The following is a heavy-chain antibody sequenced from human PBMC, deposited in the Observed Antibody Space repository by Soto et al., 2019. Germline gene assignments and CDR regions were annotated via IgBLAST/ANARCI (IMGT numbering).Heavy chain of an antibody. CDR2: ISPVTGGT. V-gene: IGHV1-2*02. D-gene: IGHD1-7*01. CDR1: GYTFTGHY. J-gene: IGHJ4*02. CDR3: GRGRSGELVVFY. Sequence: QVQLVQSGAEVKKPGASEKVSCKASGYTFTGHYIHWVRQAPGQGPEWMGEISPVTGGTKYAQKFQGRVTMTRDTSITTVYMELNNLSPDDTAVYYCGRGRSGELVVFYWGQGTLVSVSS.